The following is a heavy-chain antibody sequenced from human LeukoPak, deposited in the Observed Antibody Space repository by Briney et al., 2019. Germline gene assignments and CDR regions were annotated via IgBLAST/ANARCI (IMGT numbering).Heavy chain of an antibody. CDR2: IYTSGST. Sequence: PSETLSLTCTVSGGSISSYYWSWIRQPAGKGLKWIGHIYTSGSTNYNPSLKSRVTMSVDTSKNEFSLKLSSVTAADTAVYYCARALTLDYWGQGTLVTVS. D-gene: IGHD4/OR15-4a*01. CDR3: ARALTLDY. CDR1: GGSISSYY. V-gene: IGHV4-4*07. J-gene: IGHJ4*02.